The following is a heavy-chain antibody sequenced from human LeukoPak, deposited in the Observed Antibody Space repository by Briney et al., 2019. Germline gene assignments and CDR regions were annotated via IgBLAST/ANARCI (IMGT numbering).Heavy chain of an antibody. CDR1: GFTFGDYA. CDR3: TRTGSSGWYSLDYFDY. D-gene: IGHD6-19*01. CDR2: IRSKANGGTT. V-gene: IGHV3-49*04. Sequence: PGGSLRLPCTTSGFTFGDYAMTWVRQAPGKGLEWVSFIRSKANGGTTEYAASVKGRFTISRDDSKSIAYLQMNSLKTEDTAVYYCTRTGSSGWYSLDYFDYWGQGTLVTVSS. J-gene: IGHJ4*02.